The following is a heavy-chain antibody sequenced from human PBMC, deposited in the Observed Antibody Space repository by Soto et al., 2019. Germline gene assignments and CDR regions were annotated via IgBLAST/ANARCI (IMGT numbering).Heavy chain of an antibody. Sequence: QVQLVQSGAEVKKPGSSVKVSCKASGGTFSSYAISWVRQAPGQGLEWMGGIIPIFGTANCAQKFQGRVTIPADESTSTAYMELSSLRSEDTAVYYCARGPKLPGITMRVVVPRLGVRGMDVWGQGTTVTVS. CDR3: ARGPKLPGITMRVVVPRLGVRGMDV. J-gene: IGHJ6*02. D-gene: IGHD3-22*01. CDR2: IIPIFGTA. V-gene: IGHV1-69*01. CDR1: GGTFSSYA.